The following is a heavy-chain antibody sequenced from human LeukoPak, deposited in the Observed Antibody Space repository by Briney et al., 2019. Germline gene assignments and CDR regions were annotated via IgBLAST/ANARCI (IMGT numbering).Heavy chain of an antibody. V-gene: IGHV1-69*05. J-gene: IGHJ4*02. CDR2: IIPIFGTA. CDR3: ARSLYSSSSGVWYFDY. Sequence: ASVKVSCKASGGTFSSYAISWVRQAPGQGLEWMGGIIPIFGTANYAQKFQGRVTITTDESTSTAYMELSSLRSEDTAVYYCARSLYSSSSGVWYFDYWGQGTLVTVSS. CDR1: GGTFSSYA. D-gene: IGHD6-6*01.